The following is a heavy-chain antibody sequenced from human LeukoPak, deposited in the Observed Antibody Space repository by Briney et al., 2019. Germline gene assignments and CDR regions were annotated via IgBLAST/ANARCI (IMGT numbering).Heavy chain of an antibody. CDR2: TSGSGSST. CDR3: AKDPLAVVVVLATYFDY. V-gene: IGHV3-23*01. J-gene: IGHJ4*02. D-gene: IGHD2-15*01. Sequence: GGSLRLSCAAAGFTSSSHAMTWVRHFPGKGLEWVSGTSGSGSSTNYADSVKGRFTISRDNSKNTLYMQMNCLRGEDTAVYYCAKDPLAVVVVLATYFDYWGQGTLVTVSS. CDR1: GFTSSSHA.